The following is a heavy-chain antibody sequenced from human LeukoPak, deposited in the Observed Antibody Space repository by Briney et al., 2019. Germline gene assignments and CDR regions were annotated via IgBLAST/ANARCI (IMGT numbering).Heavy chain of an antibody. D-gene: IGHD4-17*01. Sequence: GASVKVSCKASGYTFTGYYMHWVRQAPGQGLEWMGWINPNSGGTNYAQKFQGRVTMTRDTSISTAYMELSRLRSDDTAVYYCARGDYGDYAQTYYYYYMDVWGKGTTVTVSS. J-gene: IGHJ6*03. CDR3: ARGDYGDYAQTYYYYYMDV. CDR2: INPNSGGT. V-gene: IGHV1-2*02. CDR1: GYTFTGYY.